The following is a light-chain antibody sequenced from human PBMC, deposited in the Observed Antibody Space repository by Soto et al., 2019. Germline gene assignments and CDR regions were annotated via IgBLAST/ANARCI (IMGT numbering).Light chain of an antibody. J-gene: IGLJ3*02. CDR1: SSNIGSNT. V-gene: IGLV1-44*01. CDR3: AAWDDSLNGWV. Sequence: QSVLTQPPSASGTPGQRVTISCSGSSSNIGSNTVNWYQHLPGTAPKLIINTNNQRPSGVPDRFSGSKSGTSASLAISGLQSEDEADYYCAAWDDSLNGWVFGGGTQLTVL. CDR2: TNN.